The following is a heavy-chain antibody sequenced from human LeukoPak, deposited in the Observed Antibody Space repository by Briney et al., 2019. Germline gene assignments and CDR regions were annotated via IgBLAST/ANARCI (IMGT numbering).Heavy chain of an antibody. CDR1: GLTFKSYG. V-gene: IGHV3-30*02. CDR3: ARAFSSPSPASDI. Sequence: PGGSLTLPCAASGLTFKSYGMLWLRQAPGKGREWVAFIRYGGSNNDYADSVKGRFTISRDNSKHTLYLQVNRVRAEHTGVYFCARAFSSPSPASDIWGQGTMVTVS. D-gene: IGHD6-19*01. J-gene: IGHJ3*02. CDR2: IRYGGSNN.